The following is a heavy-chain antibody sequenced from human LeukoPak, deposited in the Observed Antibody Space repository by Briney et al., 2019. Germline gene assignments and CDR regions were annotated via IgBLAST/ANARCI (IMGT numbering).Heavy chain of an antibody. CDR2: IKQGGSEK. Sequence: GECLRLSCAASGFIFSTYWMSWVRQAPGKGLEWVANIKQGGSEKYYVDSVKGRFTISRDNAKNSLYLQMNSLRAEDTAVYYCVGGGGTFVYWGEGTLVTVS. CDR3: VGGGGTFVY. V-gene: IGHV3-7*02. CDR1: GFIFSTYW. J-gene: IGHJ4*02. D-gene: IGHD1-1*01.